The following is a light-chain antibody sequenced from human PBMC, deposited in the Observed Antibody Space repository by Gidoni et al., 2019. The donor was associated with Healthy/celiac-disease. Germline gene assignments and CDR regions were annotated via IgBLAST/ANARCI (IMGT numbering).Light chain of an antibody. CDR3: VLYMGGGIWV. CDR2: NTK. J-gene: IGLJ3*02. V-gene: IGLV8-61*01. Sequence: QTVVTQEPSFSVSPGGTVTLTCGLTSGSVSSNYNPSWFQQTPGQAPRTLIYNTKIRSAGAPDRFSGSILGNKAALTITGAQADDESDYYCVLYMGGGIWVFGGGTKLTVL. CDR1: SGSVSSNYN.